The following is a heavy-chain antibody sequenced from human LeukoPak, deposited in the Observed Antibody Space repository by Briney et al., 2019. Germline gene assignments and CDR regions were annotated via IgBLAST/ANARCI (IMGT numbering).Heavy chain of an antibody. V-gene: IGHV5-51*01. D-gene: IGHD2-15*01. Sequence: GESLKISCKGSGCSFSSYWIAWVRQRPGKGLEWMGSIYPGNSDSRYSPSFQGQVTMSADKSISTAYLQWSSLKASDTAMYYCARQFCSGGSCYSDYWGQGTLVTVPS. CDR2: IYPGNSDS. J-gene: IGHJ4*02. CDR1: GCSFSSYW. CDR3: ARQFCSGGSCYSDY.